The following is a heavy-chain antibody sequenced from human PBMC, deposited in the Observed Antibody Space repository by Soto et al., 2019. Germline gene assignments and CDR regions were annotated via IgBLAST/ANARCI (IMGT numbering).Heavy chain of an antibody. J-gene: IGHJ4*02. D-gene: IGHD3-22*01. CDR1: GYTFITYG. V-gene: IGHV1-18*01. CDR2: ISTYNGNT. Sequence: QVPLVQSGAEVKKPGASVKFSCKASGYTFITYGVSWVRQAPGQGLDWLGWISTYNGNTRYAERLQGRVTMTTDTTTNTAYMELRNLRSDDTAVYYCARGPTDYYDNSANYFLDYWGQGTLVTVSS. CDR3: ARGPTDYYDNSANYFLDY.